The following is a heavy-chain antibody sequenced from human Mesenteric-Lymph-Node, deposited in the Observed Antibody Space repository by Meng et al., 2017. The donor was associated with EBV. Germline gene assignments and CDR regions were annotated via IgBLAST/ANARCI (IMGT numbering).Heavy chain of an antibody. CDR3: ASGGSGINFDY. J-gene: IGHJ4*02. CDR1: GYRFNSYG. CDR2: ISADNGNT. V-gene: IGHV1-18*01. D-gene: IGHD3-10*01. Sequence: QGPLVQSGAEVKKPGASVKVSCKASGYRFNSYGISWVLQAPGQGLEWMGWISADNGNTIFAQKFQGRVTMTADSSTSTAYMEVTSLTSDDTAVYYCASGGSGINFDYWGQGTLVTVSS.